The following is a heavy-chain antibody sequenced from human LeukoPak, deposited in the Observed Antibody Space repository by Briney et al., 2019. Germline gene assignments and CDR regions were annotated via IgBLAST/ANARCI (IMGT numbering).Heavy chain of an antibody. CDR1: GFTFSTYW. CDR2: IKQDGSET. V-gene: IGHV3-7*01. CDR3: ARDDPLDL. Sequence: GGSLRLSCITSGFTFSTYWMSWVRQTPGKGPEWVANIKQDGSETHYMDSVKGRFTISRDNAKNSLYLQMNSLRAEDTAVYYCARDDPLDLWGRGTLVTVSS. J-gene: IGHJ2*01.